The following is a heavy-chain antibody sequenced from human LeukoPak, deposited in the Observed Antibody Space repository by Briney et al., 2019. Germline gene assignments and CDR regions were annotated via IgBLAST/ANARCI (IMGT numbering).Heavy chain of an antibody. CDR2: INPNSGDT. J-gene: IGHJ4*02. V-gene: IGHV1-2*06. D-gene: IGHD3-22*01. CDR3: ARARDYYDSSGYDY. Sequence: GASVKVSCKASGYTFSDYYMHWVRQAPGQGLEWMGRINPNSGDTNYAQKFQGRVTITRDTSISTAYMELSGLRTDDTAVYYCARARDYYDSSGYDYWGQGTLVTVSS. CDR1: GYTFSDYY.